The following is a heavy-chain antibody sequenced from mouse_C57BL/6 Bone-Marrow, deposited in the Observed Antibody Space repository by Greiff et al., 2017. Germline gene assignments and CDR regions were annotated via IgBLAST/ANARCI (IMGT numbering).Heavy chain of an antibody. J-gene: IGHJ4*01. CDR2: IDPSDSYT. CDR3: AGGGDGYYVRAMDY. D-gene: IGHD2-3*01. Sequence: VQLQQPGAELVRPGTSVKLSCKASGYTFTSYWMHWVKQRPGQGLEWIGVIDPSDSYTNYNQKFKGKATLTVDTSSSTAYMQLSSLTSEESAVYYCAGGGDGYYVRAMDYWGQGTSVTVSS. CDR1: GYTFTSYW. V-gene: IGHV1-59*01.